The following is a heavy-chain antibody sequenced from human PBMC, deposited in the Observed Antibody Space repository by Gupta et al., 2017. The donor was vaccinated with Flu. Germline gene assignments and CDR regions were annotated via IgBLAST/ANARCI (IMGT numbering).Heavy chain of an antibody. CDR3: AKLWDYGDSKLDPDSDY. D-gene: IGHD4-17*01. Sequence: MHWVRQAPGKGLEWVAVISYDGSNKYYADSVKGRFTISRDNSKNTLYLQMNSLRAEDTAVYYCAKLWDYGDSKLDPDSDYWGQGTLVTVSS. V-gene: IGHV3-30*18. CDR2: ISYDGSNK. J-gene: IGHJ4*02.